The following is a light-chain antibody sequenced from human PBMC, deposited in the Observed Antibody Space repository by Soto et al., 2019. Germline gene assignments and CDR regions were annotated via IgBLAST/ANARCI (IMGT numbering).Light chain of an antibody. CDR2: EGS. V-gene: IGLV2-23*01. CDR1: SSDVGSYNL. Sequence: QSALAQPASVSGSPGQSITISCTGTSSDVGSYNLVSWYQQHPGKAPKLMIYEGSKRPSGVSNRFPGSKSGNTASLTISGLQAEDEADYYCCSYAGNSLYVFGTGTKVTVL. J-gene: IGLJ1*01. CDR3: CSYAGNSLYV.